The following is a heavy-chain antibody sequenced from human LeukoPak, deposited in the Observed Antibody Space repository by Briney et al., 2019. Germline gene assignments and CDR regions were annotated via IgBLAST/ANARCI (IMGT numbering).Heavy chain of an antibody. CDR1: RIIFSNSA. J-gene: IGHJ4*02. D-gene: IGHD2-15*01. CDR2: INEDGTLK. V-gene: IGHV3-7*03. CDR3: TTNLQNRGVYSHFDY. Sequence: GGSLRLSCAASRIIFSNSAMSWIRQAPGKGLEWVANINEDGTLKFYVESVRGRFVISRDNVESSLSLEMNSLRTEDTAIYYCTTNLQNRGVYSHFDYWGQGTLITVSS.